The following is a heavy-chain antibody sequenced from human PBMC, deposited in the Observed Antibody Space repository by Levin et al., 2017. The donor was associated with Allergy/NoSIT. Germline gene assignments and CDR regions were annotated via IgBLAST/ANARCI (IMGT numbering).Heavy chain of an antibody. V-gene: IGHV4-61*01. Sequence: SETLSLTCTVSGGSVSSGTYYWSWIRQPPGKGLDWVGYIYYNGSANYSPSLKSRVTISVDTSKNQFSLKLSSVTAADTAVYYCARDSRLRDAFDVRGQGTMVTVSS. J-gene: IGHJ3*01. CDR2: IYYNGSA. CDR3: ARDSRLRDAFDV. D-gene: IGHD4-17*01. CDR1: GGSVSSGTYY.